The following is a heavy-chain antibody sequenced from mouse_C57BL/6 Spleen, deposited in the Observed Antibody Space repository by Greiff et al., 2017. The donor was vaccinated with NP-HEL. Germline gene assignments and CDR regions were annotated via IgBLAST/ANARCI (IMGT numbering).Heavy chain of an antibody. CDR1: GYSITSGYD. D-gene: IGHD2-5*01. CDR2: ISYSGST. J-gene: IGHJ3*01. Sequence: EVMLVESGPGMVKPSQSLSLTCTVTGYSITSGYDWHWIRHFPGNKLEWMGYISYSGSTNYNPSLKSRISITHDTSKNHFFLKLNSVTTEDTATYYCARALYSNMFAYWGQGTLVTVSA. V-gene: IGHV3-1*01. CDR3: ARALYSNMFAY.